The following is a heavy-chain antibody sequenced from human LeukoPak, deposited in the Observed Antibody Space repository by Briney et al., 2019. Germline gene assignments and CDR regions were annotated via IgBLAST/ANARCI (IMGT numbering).Heavy chain of an antibody. CDR2: ISGRSETT. V-gene: IGHV3-23*01. CDR3: ANYVYDSGNRRFDY. CDR1: GFTFSTYV. J-gene: IGHJ4*02. Sequence: GGSLRLSCAASGFTFSTYVMNWVRQAPGKGLEWVSTISGRSETTYYSDSVKGRFTISRDSPKNTLYLQMNSPRAEDTAVYYCANYVYDSGNRRFDYWGQGTLVTVSS. D-gene: IGHD3-10*01.